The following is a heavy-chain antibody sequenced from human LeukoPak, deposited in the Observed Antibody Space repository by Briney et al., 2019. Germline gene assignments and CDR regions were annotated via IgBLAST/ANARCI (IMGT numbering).Heavy chain of an antibody. Sequence: GGSLRLSCAASGFTFSSDWMRWVRQAPGEGRGWVSGVTTHGTSIGYADSVKGRVTISRDNAKNTLYLEANSLRAEDTAVYYCVGDEEGFTPFDYWGQGTLVTVSS. CDR2: VTTHGTSI. CDR3: VGDEEGFTPFDY. D-gene: IGHD2-15*01. V-gene: IGHV3-74*01. CDR1: GFTFSSDW. J-gene: IGHJ4*02.